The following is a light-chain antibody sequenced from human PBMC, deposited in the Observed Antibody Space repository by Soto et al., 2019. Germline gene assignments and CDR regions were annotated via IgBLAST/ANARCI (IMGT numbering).Light chain of an antibody. V-gene: IGKV1-5*01. J-gene: IGKJ1*01. CDR2: DAS. CDR1: QSISSW. CDR3: QQYNSYLVT. Sequence: DIQMTQAPSTLSASVGDRVTITCRASQSISSWLAWYQQKPGKAPKLLIYDASSLESGVPSRFSGSGSGTEFTLTSSRLQSDDFATYYCQQYNSYLVTFGQGTKVEIK.